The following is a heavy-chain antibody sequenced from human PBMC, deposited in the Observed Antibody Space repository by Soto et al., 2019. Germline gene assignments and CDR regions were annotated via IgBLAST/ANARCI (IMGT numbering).Heavy chain of an antibody. CDR1: GYTFTGYF. J-gene: IGHJ6*02. Sequence: ASVKVSCKSSGYTFTGYFMHWVRQAPGQGLEWMGWINPNSGGTNYAQKSQGRVTMTRDTSISTAYMELSRLRSDDTAVYYCARTLRFLEWLGYYYYGMDVWGQGTTVTVSS. CDR3: ARTLRFLEWLGYYYYGMDV. CDR2: INPNSGGT. V-gene: IGHV1-2*02. D-gene: IGHD3-3*01.